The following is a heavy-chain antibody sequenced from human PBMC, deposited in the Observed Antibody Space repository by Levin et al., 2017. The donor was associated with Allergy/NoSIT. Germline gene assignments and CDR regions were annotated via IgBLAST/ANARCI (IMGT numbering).Heavy chain of an antibody. D-gene: IGHD1-1*01. CDR3: VREIAEEGT. CDR1: GFTFSNYA. V-gene: IGHV3-30*04. Sequence: PSETLSLTCAASGFTFSNYARHWVRQAPGRGLEWLGVISEVGRGKFYLNSVKGRFTFSRDNSKNRLYLQMDSLRAEDTALYYCVREIAEEGTWGQGTLVIVSS. CDR2: ISEVGRGK. J-gene: IGHJ4*02.